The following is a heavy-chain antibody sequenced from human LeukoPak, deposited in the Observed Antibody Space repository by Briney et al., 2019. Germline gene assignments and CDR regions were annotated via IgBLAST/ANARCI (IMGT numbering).Heavy chain of an antibody. CDR2: INPNSGGT. Sequence: GASVKVSCKASAYTFTVYFMHWVRQAPGQGLEWMGWINPNSGGTNYAQKFQGRVTMTRDTSISTAYMELSRLRSDDTAVYYCARELNYDSSGYYFDYWGQGTLVTVSS. CDR1: AYTFTVYF. CDR3: ARELNYDSSGYYFDY. D-gene: IGHD3-22*01. J-gene: IGHJ4*02. V-gene: IGHV1-2*02.